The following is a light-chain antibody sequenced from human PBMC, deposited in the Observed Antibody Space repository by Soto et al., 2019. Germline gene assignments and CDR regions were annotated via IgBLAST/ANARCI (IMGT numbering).Light chain of an antibody. CDR2: DIS. V-gene: IGLV7-46*01. Sequence: QAVVTQEPSLTVSPGGTVTLTCGFSTGAVTSGHYPYWFQQKPGQAPRTVIYDISNKHSWTPARFSGSLLGGKAALTLSGAQPEDEAEYYCLLFYSGARPVFGGGTQLTVL. CDR1: TGAVTSGHY. J-gene: IGLJ7*01. CDR3: LLFYSGARPV.